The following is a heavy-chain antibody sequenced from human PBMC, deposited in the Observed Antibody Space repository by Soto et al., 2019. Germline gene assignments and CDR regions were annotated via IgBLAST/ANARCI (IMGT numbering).Heavy chain of an antibody. J-gene: IGHJ4*02. V-gene: IGHV3-33*01. CDR2: IWYDGSNK. CDR3: ARAAAGNSPFDY. D-gene: IGHD6-13*01. CDR1: GFTFSNYG. Sequence: QVQLVESGGGVVQPGRSLRLSCAASGFTFSNYGMHWVRQAPGKGLEWVAVIWYDGSNKYYADSVKGRFTISRDNSKNTLYLQMDSLRAEDTAVYYCARAAAGNSPFDYWGQVTLVTVSS.